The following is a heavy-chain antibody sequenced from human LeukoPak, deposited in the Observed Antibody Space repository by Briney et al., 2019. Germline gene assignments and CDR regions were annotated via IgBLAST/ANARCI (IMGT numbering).Heavy chain of an antibody. D-gene: IGHD6-19*01. Sequence: PGGSLRLSCAASGFPFSSYSLNWVRQAPGKGLEWVSSISSSSSYIFYGASVKGRFTISRDDTKNSLFLQMNSLRAEDTAVYYCARVEGIAVAGRYYFDYWGQGTVVTVSS. J-gene: IGHJ4*02. V-gene: IGHV3-21*01. CDR1: GFPFSSYS. CDR3: ARVEGIAVAGRYYFDY. CDR2: ISSSSSYI.